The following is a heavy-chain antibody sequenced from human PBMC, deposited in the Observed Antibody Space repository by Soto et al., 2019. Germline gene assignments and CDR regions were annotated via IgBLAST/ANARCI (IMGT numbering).Heavy chain of an antibody. Sequence: QVQLVQSGAEVKKPGSSVRVSCKASGGTLRNYGISWVRQAPGQGLEWMGGIIPVFGTANYAQKCQGRVTITADEATGTVYMDVTSLRSEDRAVYYCSRGDATKIVVTTYYGMDVWGQGTTVTVSS. CDR1: GGTLRNYG. CDR2: IIPVFGTA. V-gene: IGHV1-69*12. D-gene: IGHD4-17*01. J-gene: IGHJ6*02. CDR3: SRGDATKIVVTTYYGMDV.